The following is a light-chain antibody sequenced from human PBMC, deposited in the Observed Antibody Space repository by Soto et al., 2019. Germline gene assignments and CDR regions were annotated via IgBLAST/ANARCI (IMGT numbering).Light chain of an antibody. Sequence: DIVMTQSPLSLPVTPGEPASISCRSSQSLLYSNGYNYLDWYLQKPGQSPQLLIYLGSSRASGVPDRFSGSGSGTDFTLKISRVEAEDVGIYYCMQTLQTRAFGQGPKVEIK. CDR3: MQTLQTRA. J-gene: IGKJ1*01. V-gene: IGKV2-28*01. CDR1: QSLLYSNGYNY. CDR2: LGS.